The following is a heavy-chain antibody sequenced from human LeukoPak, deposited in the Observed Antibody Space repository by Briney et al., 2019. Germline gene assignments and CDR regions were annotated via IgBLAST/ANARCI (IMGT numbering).Heavy chain of an antibody. J-gene: IGHJ4*02. CDR2: TYYRSKWNN. CDR1: GDSVSSNSVA. CDR3: ARERYYFDY. V-gene: IGHV6-1*01. Sequence: SQTLSLTCAISGDSVSSNSVAWNWIRQSPSRGLEWPGRTYYRSKWNNEYAESVRSRITINPDTSKNQFSLQLDSVTPEDTAVYYCARERYYFDYWGQGTLVTVSS.